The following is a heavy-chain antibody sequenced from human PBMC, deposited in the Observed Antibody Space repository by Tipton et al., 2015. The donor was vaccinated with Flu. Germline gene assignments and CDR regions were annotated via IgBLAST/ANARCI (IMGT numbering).Heavy chain of an antibody. Sequence: GSLRLSCAASGFSLDNYWMTWVRQAPGKGLEWVANINQDGSSKYYVDSVKGRFTISRDNAKNSLYLQMNSLRAEDTAVYYCVRAVGSSSSYWGQGTLVTVSS. J-gene: IGHJ4*02. D-gene: IGHD6-6*01. CDR2: INQDGSSK. V-gene: IGHV3-7*01. CDR1: GFSLDNYW. CDR3: VRAVGSSSSY.